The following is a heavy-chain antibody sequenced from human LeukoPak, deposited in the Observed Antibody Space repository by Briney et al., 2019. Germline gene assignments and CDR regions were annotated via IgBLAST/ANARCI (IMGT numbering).Heavy chain of an antibody. CDR3: AKDPPGGSYYAEYFQH. D-gene: IGHD1-26*01. J-gene: IGHJ1*01. CDR2: ISTTDSIT. Sequence: GGSLRLSCAASGFIFTSYTMNWVRQAPGKGLEWISFISTTDSITSYADSVKGRFTISRDNSKNTLYPQMNSLRAEDTAVYYCAKDPPGGSYYAEYFQHWGQGTLVTVSS. CDR1: GFIFTSYT. V-gene: IGHV3-23*01.